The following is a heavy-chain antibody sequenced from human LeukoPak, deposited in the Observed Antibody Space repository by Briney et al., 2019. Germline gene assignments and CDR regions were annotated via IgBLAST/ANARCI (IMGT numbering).Heavy chain of an antibody. Sequence: SETLSLTRAVYGGSFSGYYWSWICQPPGKGLEWIGENNHRGSTNYNPSLKSRVTISVDTSKNQFSLKLSSVTAADTAVYYWARGDHMTGYTYWGQGTLVTVSS. CDR1: GGSFSGYY. CDR3: ARGDHMTGYTY. CDR2: NNHRGST. D-gene: IGHD3-9*01. J-gene: IGHJ4*02. V-gene: IGHV4-34*01.